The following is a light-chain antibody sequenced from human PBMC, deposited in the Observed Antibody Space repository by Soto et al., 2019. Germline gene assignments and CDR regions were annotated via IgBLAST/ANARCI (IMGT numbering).Light chain of an antibody. J-gene: IGKJ1*01. CDR2: KTS. CDR3: QYYNKYCWT. V-gene: IGKV1-5*03. CDR1: QSISSW. Sequence: DIQLTQSPSTLSASVGDRVTITCRASQSISSWLAWYQQKPGQAPKVLIYKTSNLESGVPSRFSGSGSGTEFTLTISSLQPDDFATYYCQYYNKYCWTFGQVTKVEIK.